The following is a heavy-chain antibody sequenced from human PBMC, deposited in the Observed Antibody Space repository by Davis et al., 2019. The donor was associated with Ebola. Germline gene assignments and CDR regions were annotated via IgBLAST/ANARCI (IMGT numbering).Heavy chain of an antibody. V-gene: IGHV3-9*01. Sequence: SLKISCAASGFTFDDYAMHWVRQAPGKGLEWVSGISWNSGSIGYADSVKGRFTISRDNAKNSLYLQMNSLRAEDTALYYCAKDVGSNHWGYGMDVWGKGTTVTVSS. CDR2: ISWNSGSI. J-gene: IGHJ6*04. CDR3: AKDVGSNHWGYGMDV. D-gene: IGHD7-27*01. CDR1: GFTFDDYA.